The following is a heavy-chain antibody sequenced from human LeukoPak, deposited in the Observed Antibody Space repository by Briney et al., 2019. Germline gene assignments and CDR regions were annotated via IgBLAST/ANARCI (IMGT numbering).Heavy chain of an antibody. Sequence: GGSLRLSCAASGFTFATYWMAWVRQAPGKGLEWVAVIKHDGREKKSVDSVKGRFTVSRDNAKNSLYLQMNSLSAEDTAVYYCARDPGRGYDIWGQGTMVAVSS. J-gene: IGHJ3*02. CDR3: ARDPGRGYDI. D-gene: IGHD3-22*01. CDR1: GFTFATYW. V-gene: IGHV3-7*01. CDR2: IKHDGREK.